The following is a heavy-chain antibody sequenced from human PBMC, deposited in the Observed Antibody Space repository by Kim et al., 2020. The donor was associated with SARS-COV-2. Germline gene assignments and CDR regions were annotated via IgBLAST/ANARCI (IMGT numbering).Heavy chain of an antibody. CDR2: IIPILGIA. Sequence: SVKVSCKASGGTFSSYAISWVRQAPGQGLEWMGRIIPILGIANYAQKFQGRVTITADKSTSTAYMELSSLRSEDTAVYYCARVPNRYSGYDYQTLTYYGMDVWGQGTTVTVSS. J-gene: IGHJ6*02. V-gene: IGHV1-69*04. D-gene: IGHD5-12*01. CDR1: GGTFSSYA. CDR3: ARVPNRYSGYDYQTLTYYGMDV.